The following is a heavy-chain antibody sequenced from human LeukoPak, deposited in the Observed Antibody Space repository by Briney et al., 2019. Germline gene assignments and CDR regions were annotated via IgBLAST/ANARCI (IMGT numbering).Heavy chain of an antibody. CDR2: IKQDGSEK. Sequence: GWSLRLSCAAYGFNFSRYWMRWVRQPPGKGLEWVANIKQDGSEKDYVDSVTGRFTISRDNAKNSLYLQMNSLRVEDTAVYYCARASVAATFFDYWGQGTLVTVSS. D-gene: IGHD2-15*01. J-gene: IGHJ4*02. V-gene: IGHV3-7*01. CDR1: GFNFSRYW. CDR3: ARASVAATFFDY.